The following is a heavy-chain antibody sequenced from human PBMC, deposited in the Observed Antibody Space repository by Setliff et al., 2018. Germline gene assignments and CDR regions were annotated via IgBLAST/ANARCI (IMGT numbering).Heavy chain of an antibody. D-gene: IGHD1-1*01. CDR3: AKELSMAYGND. CDR2: ITGSGGGT. V-gene: IGHV3-23*01. J-gene: IGHJ4*02. Sequence: GGSLRLSCAASGFAFSAYSMHWVRQAPGKGLEWVSSITGSGGGTYYADSVKGRFIVSRDNSKNTLYLQMNSLRVDDTAIYYCAKELSMAYGNDWGLGTLVTVSS. CDR1: GFAFSAYS.